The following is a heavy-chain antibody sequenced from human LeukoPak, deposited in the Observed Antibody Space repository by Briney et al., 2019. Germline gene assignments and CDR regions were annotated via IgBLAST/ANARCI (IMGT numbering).Heavy chain of an antibody. CDR2: IYYSGSA. D-gene: IGHD2-2*01. V-gene: IGHV4-30-4*08. Sequence: KPSQTLSLTCTVSGGSISSGDYYWSWIRQPPGKGLEWIGYIYYSGSAFYNPSLKSRVTISVDTSKTQFSLKLSSVTAADTAVYYCARARYCSSTSCVALDYWGQGTLVTVSS. CDR1: GGSISSGDYY. J-gene: IGHJ4*02. CDR3: ARARYCSSTSCVALDY.